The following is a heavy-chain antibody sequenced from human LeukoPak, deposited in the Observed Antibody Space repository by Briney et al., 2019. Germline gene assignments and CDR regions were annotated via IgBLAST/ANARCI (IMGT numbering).Heavy chain of an antibody. CDR3: ARDSVGASVY. V-gene: IGHV3-7*01. CDR2: IKQDGSEK. CDR1: GFTFSNYW. Sequence: GGSLRLSCAASGFTFSNYWMSWVRQAPGKGLEWVANIKQDGSEKYYVDSVKGRFTVSRDNAQNSPYLQMNSLRAEETAVYYCARDSVGASVYWGQGTLVTVSS. D-gene: IGHD1-26*01. J-gene: IGHJ4*02.